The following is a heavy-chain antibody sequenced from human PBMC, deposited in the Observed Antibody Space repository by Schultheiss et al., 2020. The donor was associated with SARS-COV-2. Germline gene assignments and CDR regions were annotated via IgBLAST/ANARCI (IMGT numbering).Heavy chain of an antibody. Sequence: GWSLRLSCAASGFTFSSYWMHWVRQAPGKGLVWVSRINSDGSSTYYADSVKGRFTISRDNAKNSLYLQMNSLRAEDTAVYYCARARYYYDSSGYYYFDYWGQGTLVTVSS. CDR1: GFTFSSYW. CDR2: INSDGSST. CDR3: ARARYYYDSSGYYYFDY. J-gene: IGHJ4*02. V-gene: IGHV3-74*01. D-gene: IGHD3-22*01.